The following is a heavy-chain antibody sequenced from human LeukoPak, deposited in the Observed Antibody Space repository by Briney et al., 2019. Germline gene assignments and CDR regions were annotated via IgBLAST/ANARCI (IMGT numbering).Heavy chain of an antibody. Sequence: SETLSLTCTVSGGSISSYYWSWIRQPPGKGLEWIGYIYYSGSTNYNPSLKSRVTISVDTSKNQFSLKLSSVTAADTAVYYCAGIELAAAGTAQLDYWGQGTLVTVSS. CDR3: AGIELAAAGTAQLDY. CDR2: IYYSGST. D-gene: IGHD6-13*01. J-gene: IGHJ4*02. V-gene: IGHV4-59*01. CDR1: GGSISSYY.